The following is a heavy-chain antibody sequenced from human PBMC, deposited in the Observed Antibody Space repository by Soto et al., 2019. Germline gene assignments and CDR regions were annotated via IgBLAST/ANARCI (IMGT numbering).Heavy chain of an antibody. V-gene: IGHV1-18*01. CDR3: ARAREGSGYCTNGVCHYFDY. J-gene: IGHJ4*02. D-gene: IGHD2-8*01. CDR1: GYTFTSYG. CDR2: ISAYNGNT. Sequence: GASVKVSCKASGYTFTSYGISWVRQAPGQGLEWMGWISAYNGNTNYAQKLQGRVTMTTDTSTSTAYMELRSLRSDDTAVYYCARAREGSGYCTNGVCHYFDYWGQGTLVTVSS.